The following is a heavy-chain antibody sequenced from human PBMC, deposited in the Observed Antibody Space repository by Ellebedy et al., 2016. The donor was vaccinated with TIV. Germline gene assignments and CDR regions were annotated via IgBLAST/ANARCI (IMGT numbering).Heavy chain of an antibody. J-gene: IGHJ6*02. CDR1: GSSISTSEYF. V-gene: IGHV4-39*01. CDR3: ARRRGGASYYYYHGLDV. Sequence: MPSEILSLTCEVSGSSISTSEYFWGWIRQPPGKGLEWIGSLYHSGMTHYNPSLKSRITISVDTSKTQFSLELTSVTAADTAVYFCARRRGGASYYYYHGLDVWGQGTMVTVSS. CDR2: LYHSGMT. D-gene: IGHD1-26*01.